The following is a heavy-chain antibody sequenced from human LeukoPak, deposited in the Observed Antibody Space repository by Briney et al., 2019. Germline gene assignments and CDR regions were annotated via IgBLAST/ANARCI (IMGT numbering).Heavy chain of an antibody. D-gene: IGHD6-13*01. Sequence: ASVKVSCKASGYSFIGYYMHWVRQAPGQGLEWMGWINLNSGGTKYAQKFQGRVTMTRDTSISTVYMELSRLRSDDTAVYYCARDSAAAGGLSFDYWGPGTLATVSS. CDR2: INLNSGGT. V-gene: IGHV1-2*02. CDR3: ARDSAAAGGLSFDY. CDR1: GYSFIGYY. J-gene: IGHJ4*02.